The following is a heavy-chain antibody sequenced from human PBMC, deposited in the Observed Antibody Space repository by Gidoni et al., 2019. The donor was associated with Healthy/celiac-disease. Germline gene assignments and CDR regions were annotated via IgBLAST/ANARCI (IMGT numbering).Heavy chain of an antibody. CDR2: MRSKAYGGTT. J-gene: IGHJ4*02. V-gene: IGHV3-49*04. D-gene: IGHD6-13*01. Sequence: EVQLVESGGGLVQPGRSLRLSCTASGFTFGDYAMSWVRQAPGKGLEWVGFMRSKAYGGTTEYAASVKGRFTISRDDAKSIAYLQMNSLKTEDTAVYYCTRDSLAGAAAGRSDYWGQGTLVTVSS. CDR1: GFTFGDYA. CDR3: TRDSLAGAAAGRSDY.